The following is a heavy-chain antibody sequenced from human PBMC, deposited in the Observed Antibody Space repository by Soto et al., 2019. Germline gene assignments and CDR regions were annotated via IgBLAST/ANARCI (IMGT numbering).Heavy chain of an antibody. V-gene: IGHV4-34*01. D-gene: IGHD3-3*01. CDR1: GGSFSGYF. CDR3: ARSQRNFWSGHGYYYYYMDV. CDR2: INHSGST. Sequence: QVRLQQWGAGLLKPSETLSLTCAVSGGSFSGYFLTWIRQPPGKGLEWIGEINHSGSTNYNPSLKSRVTISVDTSKNHFSLKMNYVTAADTAVYYCARSQRNFWSGHGYYYYYMDVWGKGATVTVSS. J-gene: IGHJ6*03.